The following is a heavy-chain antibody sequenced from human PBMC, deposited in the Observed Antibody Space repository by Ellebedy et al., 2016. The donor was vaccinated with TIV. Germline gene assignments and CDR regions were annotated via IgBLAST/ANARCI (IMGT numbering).Heavy chain of an antibody. V-gene: IGHV3-33*08. D-gene: IGHD3-22*01. CDR2: IWYDGSKE. J-gene: IGHJ4*02. CDR1: GFTFSSYA. CDR3: ARFVGSDSSGYFDY. Sequence: GESLKISCAASGFTFSSYAMSWVRQAPGKGLEWVAVIWYDGSKEFYADSVKGRFTISRDNSKNTLYLQMNSLRAEDTAVYHCARFVGSDSSGYFDYWGQGILVTVSS.